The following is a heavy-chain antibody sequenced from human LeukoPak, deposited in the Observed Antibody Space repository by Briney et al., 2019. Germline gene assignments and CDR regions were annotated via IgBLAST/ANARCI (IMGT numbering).Heavy chain of an antibody. Sequence: GASVKVSCKASGYIFTSNYIHWVRQAPGQGLEWMGMIYPRDGSTSYAQRFQDRVTVTRDTSTSTVHMELSSLTFEDTAVYYCARGPPNWGMVGYWGQGTLVTVSS. CDR3: ARGPPNWGMVGY. J-gene: IGHJ4*02. CDR1: GYIFTSNY. CDR2: IYPRDGST. D-gene: IGHD7-27*01. V-gene: IGHV1-46*01.